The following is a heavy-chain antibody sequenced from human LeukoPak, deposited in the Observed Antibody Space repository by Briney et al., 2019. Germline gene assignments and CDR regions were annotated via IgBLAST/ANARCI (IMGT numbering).Heavy chain of an antibody. CDR1: GFTFSSYS. J-gene: IGHJ5*02. CDR2: ISSSSSTI. CDR3: ARGTRSYDP. Sequence: GSLRLSCAASGFTFSSYSMNWVRQAPGKGLEWVSYISSSSSTIYYADSVKGRFTISRDNAKNSLYLQMNSLRAEDTAVYYCARGTRSYDPWGQGTLVTVSS. V-gene: IGHV3-48*01. D-gene: IGHD1-7*01.